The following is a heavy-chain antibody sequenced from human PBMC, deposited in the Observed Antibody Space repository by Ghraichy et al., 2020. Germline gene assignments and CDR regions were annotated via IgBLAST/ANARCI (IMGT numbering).Heavy chain of an antibody. CDR3: AREYRSAGAVGPQPGGY. Sequence: GGSLRLSCAGSGFTFSSYWMTWVRQAPGKGLEWVANIKEDGSEKYNVDSVEGRFTISRDNAKKSLYLQMNSLRVEDTAVYYCAREYRSAGAVGPQPGGYWGQGTLVTVSS. V-gene: IGHV3-7*01. D-gene: IGHD1-26*01. CDR2: IKEDGSEK. J-gene: IGHJ4*02. CDR1: GFTFSSYW.